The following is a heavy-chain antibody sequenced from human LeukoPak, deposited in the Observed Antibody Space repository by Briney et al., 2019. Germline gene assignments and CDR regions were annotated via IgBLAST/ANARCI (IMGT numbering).Heavy chain of an antibody. CDR1: GGTFSSYA. J-gene: IGHJ4*02. V-gene: IGHV1-69*01. CDR3: AREAPYCGGDCYSRFDY. D-gene: IGHD2-21*01. CDR2: IIPIFGTA. Sequence: SVKVSCKASGGTFSSYAISWVRQAPGQGLEWMGGIIPIFGTANYAQKFQGRVTITADESTSTAYMELSSLRSEDTAMYYCAREAPYCGGDCYSRFDYWGQGTLVTVSS.